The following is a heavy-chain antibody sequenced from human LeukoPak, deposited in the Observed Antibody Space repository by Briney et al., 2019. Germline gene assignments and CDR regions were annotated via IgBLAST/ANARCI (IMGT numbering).Heavy chain of an antibody. V-gene: IGHV1-18*01. J-gene: IGHJ5*02. CDR3: ARSVGATPLAGPVHWFDP. CDR2: ISAYNGNT. Sequence: GASVKVSCKASGYTFTSYGISWVRQAPGQGLEWMGWISAYNGNTNYAQKLQGRVTMTTDTSTSTAYMELRSLRSDDTAVYYCARSVGATPLAGPVHWFDPWGQGTLVTVSS. D-gene: IGHD1-26*01. CDR1: GYTFTSYG.